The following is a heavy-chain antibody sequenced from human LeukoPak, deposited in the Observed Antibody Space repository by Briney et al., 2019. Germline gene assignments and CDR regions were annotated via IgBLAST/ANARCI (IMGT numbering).Heavy chain of an antibody. D-gene: IGHD6-13*01. Sequence: GGSLRLSCAASGFIFSSYGMHWVRQAPGKGLEWVAFIRYDGSNTYYADSVKGRFTISRDNSKNTLYLQMNSLRGEDTAVYYCAKDWDNYSSSWGYFENWGQGTLVIVSS. CDR1: GFIFSSYG. CDR2: IRYDGSNT. J-gene: IGHJ4*02. CDR3: AKDWDNYSSSWGYFEN. V-gene: IGHV3-30*02.